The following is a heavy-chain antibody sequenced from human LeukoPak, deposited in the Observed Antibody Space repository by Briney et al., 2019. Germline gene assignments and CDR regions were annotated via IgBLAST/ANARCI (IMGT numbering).Heavy chain of an antibody. CDR2: IYHSGST. CDR3: ARVLMGSGYDTGFDY. D-gene: IGHD5-12*01. Sequence: SETLSLTCTVSGASVSGSPYYWGWIRQPPGKGLEWIGSIYHSGSTYYNPSLKSRVTILVDTSKNQFSLKLSSVTAADTAVYYCARVLMGSGYDTGFDYWGQGTLVTVSS. CDR1: GASVSGSPYY. J-gene: IGHJ4*02. V-gene: IGHV4-39*07.